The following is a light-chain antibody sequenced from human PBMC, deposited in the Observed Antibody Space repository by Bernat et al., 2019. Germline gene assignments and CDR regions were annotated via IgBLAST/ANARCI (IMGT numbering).Light chain of an antibody. CDR3: ATWDDSLSGYV. Sequence: QSVLTQPPSASGAPGQTITISCSGSSSNIGSNYVYWYQHLPGTAPKLLIYWNSKRPSGVPDRFSGSKSGTSASLAISGLRSEDEADYYCATWDDSLSGYVFGTGTEVTVL. V-gene: IGLV1-47*01. CDR2: WNS. CDR1: SSNIGSNY. J-gene: IGLJ1*01.